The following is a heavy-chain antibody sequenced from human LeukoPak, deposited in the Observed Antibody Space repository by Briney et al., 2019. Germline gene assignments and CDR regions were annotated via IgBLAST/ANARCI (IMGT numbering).Heavy chain of an antibody. CDR3: ARDHGQNYYDSSGFDY. Sequence: SETLSLTCTVSGGSISSYYWSWIRQPPGKGLEWIGYIYYSGSTNYNPSLKSRVTISVDTPKNQFSLKLSSVTAADTAVYYCARDHGQNYYDSSGFDYWGQGTLVTVSS. J-gene: IGHJ4*02. D-gene: IGHD3-22*01. CDR1: GGSISSYY. V-gene: IGHV4-59*01. CDR2: IYYSGST.